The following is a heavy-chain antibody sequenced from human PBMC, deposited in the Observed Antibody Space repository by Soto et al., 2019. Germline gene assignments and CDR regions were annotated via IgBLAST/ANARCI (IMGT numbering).Heavy chain of an antibody. CDR1: GYTFTGYH. D-gene: IGHD1-26*01. Sequence: GASVKVSCKASGYTFTGYHIQWARQAPGQGLEWMGWINTNSGDTVYAQKFQGWVTMTRDTSINTAYVELARLRSDDTAVYYCARWVGASNWFDPWGQGTLVTVPS. CDR2: INTNSGDT. J-gene: IGHJ5*02. V-gene: IGHV1-2*04. CDR3: ARWVGASNWFDP.